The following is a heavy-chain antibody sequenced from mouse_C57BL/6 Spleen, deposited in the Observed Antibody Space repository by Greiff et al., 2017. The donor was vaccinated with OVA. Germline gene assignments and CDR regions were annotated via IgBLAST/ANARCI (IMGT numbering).Heavy chain of an antibody. D-gene: IGHD2-4*01. J-gene: IGHJ4*01. CDR1: GYTFTDYY. CDR3: ARRYDYDGGYAMDY. Sequence: VQLQQSGAELVRPGASVKLSCKASGYTFTDYYINWVKQRPGQGLEWIARIYPGSGNTYYNEKFKGKATLTAEKSSSTAYMQLSSLTSEDSAVYFGARRYDYDGGYAMDYWGQGTSVTVSS. CDR2: IYPGSGNT. V-gene: IGHV1-76*01.